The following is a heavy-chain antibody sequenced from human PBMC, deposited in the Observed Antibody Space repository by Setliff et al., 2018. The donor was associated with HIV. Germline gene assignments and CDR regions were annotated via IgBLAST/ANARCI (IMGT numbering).Heavy chain of an antibody. CDR1: GFSFSDYF. CDR2: ISGSGGVM. J-gene: IGHJ6*03. CDR3: ARARGSVGYYGSGTMYHMDV. Sequence: GESLTLSCAVSGFSFSDYFMTWIRQAPGKGLEWVSYISGSGGVMAYADSVKGRFTISRDNAKNSMYLQMNSLRVEDTATYYCARARGSVGYYGSGTMYHMDVWGKGTAVTVSS. D-gene: IGHD3-10*01. V-gene: IGHV3-11*01.